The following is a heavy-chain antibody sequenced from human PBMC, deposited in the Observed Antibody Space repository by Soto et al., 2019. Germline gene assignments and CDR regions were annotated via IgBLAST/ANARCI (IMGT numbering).Heavy chain of an antibody. J-gene: IGHJ6*02. V-gene: IGHV3-23*01. CDR2: ISGSGGST. CDR1: GFTFSSYA. D-gene: IGHD5-18*01. CDR3: AKDFISLVRGYSYGYLGQDGMDV. Sequence: EVQLLESGGGLVQPGGSLRLSCAASGFTFSSYAMSWVRQAPGKGLEWVSAISGSGGSTYYEDSVKGRFTISRDNSKNTLYLQMNSLRAEDTDVYYCAKDFISLVRGYSYGYLGQDGMDVWGQGTTVTVSS.